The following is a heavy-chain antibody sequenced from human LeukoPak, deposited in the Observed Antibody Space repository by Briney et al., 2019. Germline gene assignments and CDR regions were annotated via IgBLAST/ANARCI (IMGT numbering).Heavy chain of an antibody. V-gene: IGHV5-51*01. CDR2: IYPGDSDT. D-gene: IGHD1-26*01. CDR1: GYSFTSYW. Sequence: GESLKISCQGSGYSFTSYWIGWVRQMPGKGLEWMGIIYPGDSDTRYSPSFQGQVTISADKSISTAYLQWSSLKASDTAMYYCARLRKDEWELLPGNYYYYGMDVWGQGTTVTVSS. J-gene: IGHJ6*02. CDR3: ARLRKDEWELLPGNYYYYGMDV.